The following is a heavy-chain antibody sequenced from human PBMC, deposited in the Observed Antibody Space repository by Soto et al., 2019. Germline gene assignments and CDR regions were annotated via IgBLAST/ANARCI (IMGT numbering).Heavy chain of an antibody. Sequence: HLQLQESGSGLVKPSQTLSLTGAVPVGSISRGVYSWGGIRQPPGKGLEWIGYIYHSGSTYYNPSPKSRVTISVDRSKNQFSLKLSSVTAADTAVYYCARVPSPWGQGTLVTVSS. CDR2: IYHSGST. CDR1: VGSISRGVYS. J-gene: IGHJ5*02. V-gene: IGHV4-30-2*01. CDR3: ARVPSP.